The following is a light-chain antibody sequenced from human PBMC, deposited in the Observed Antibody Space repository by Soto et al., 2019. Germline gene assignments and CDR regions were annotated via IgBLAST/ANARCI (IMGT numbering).Light chain of an antibody. J-gene: IGKJ4*01. Sequence: DIQMTQSPSTLSASVGDRVTITCRASQSISSWLAWYQQKPGKAPKLLIYRASSLQSGVPSRFSGSESGTEFTLTISSLQPDDFATYYCQQYNSYSLTFGGGPKVEIK. CDR1: QSISSW. CDR3: QQYNSYSLT. CDR2: RAS. V-gene: IGKV1-5*03.